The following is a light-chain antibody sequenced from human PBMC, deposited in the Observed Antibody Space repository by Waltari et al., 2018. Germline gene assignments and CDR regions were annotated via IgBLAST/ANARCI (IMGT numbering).Light chain of an antibody. V-gene: IGLV2-8*01. CDR2: DVT. Sequence: QSALTQPPSASGSPGQSVTISCTGTSSDVGGYNYVSWYQQHPGKAPKLLIYDVTKRPSGVPDRVSASKSGDTASLTVSGLQAEDEADYYCSSFTPRTNVLFGGGTKLTVL. CDR3: SSFTPRTNVL. CDR1: SSDVGGYNY. J-gene: IGLJ2*01.